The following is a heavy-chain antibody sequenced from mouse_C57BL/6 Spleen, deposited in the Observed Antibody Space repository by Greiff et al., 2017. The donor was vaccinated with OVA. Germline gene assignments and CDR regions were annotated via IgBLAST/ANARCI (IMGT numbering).Heavy chain of an antibody. J-gene: IGHJ4*01. CDR3: ARDALGRYAMDY. Sequence: EVMLVESGGGLVKPGGSLKLSCAASGFTFSSYAMSWVRQTPEKRLEWVATISDGGSYTYYPDNVKGRFTISRDNAKNNLYLQMSHLKSEDTAMYYCARDALGRYAMDYWGQGTSVTVSS. CDR1: GFTFSSYA. CDR2: ISDGGSYT. V-gene: IGHV5-4*01. D-gene: IGHD4-1*01.